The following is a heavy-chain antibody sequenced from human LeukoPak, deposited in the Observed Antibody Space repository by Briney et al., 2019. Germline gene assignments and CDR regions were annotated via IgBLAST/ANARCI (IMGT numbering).Heavy chain of an antibody. CDR2: INHRGST. CDR3: ARDPTTVVTLPCYFDF. Sequence: SETLSLTCAVYGGSFSGYHWNWIRQTPGRGLEWIGEINHRGSTHYNPSLESRVTISVDTSKNQFSLKLSSVTAADTGVYYCARDPTTVVTLPCYFDFWGQGTQVTVSS. J-gene: IGHJ4*02. D-gene: IGHD4-23*01. V-gene: IGHV4-34*01. CDR1: GGSFSGYH.